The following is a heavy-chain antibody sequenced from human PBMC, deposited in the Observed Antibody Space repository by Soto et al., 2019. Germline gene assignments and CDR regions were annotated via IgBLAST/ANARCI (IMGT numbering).Heavy chain of an antibody. CDR2: ISYDGSNK. V-gene: IGHV3-30*18. CDR1: GFTFSSYG. CDR3: AKAYIVATIGAPEYYFDY. Sequence: GGSLRLSCAASGFTFSSYGMHWVRQAPGKGLEWVAVISYDGSNKYYADSVKGRFTISRDNSKNTLYLQMNSLRAEDTAVYYCAKAYIVATIGAPEYYFDYWGQGTLVTVSS. J-gene: IGHJ4*02. D-gene: IGHD5-12*01.